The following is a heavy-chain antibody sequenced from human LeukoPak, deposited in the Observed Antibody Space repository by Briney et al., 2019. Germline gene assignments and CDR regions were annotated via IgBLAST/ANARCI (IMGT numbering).Heavy chain of an antibody. CDR2: INHSGST. CDR1: GGSFSGYY. Sequence: SETLSLTCAVYGGSFSGYYWSWIRQPPGKGLEWIGEINHSGSTNYNPSLKSRVTISVDTSKNQFSLKLSSVTAADTAVYYCARHVTYGNFDYWGQGTLVTVSS. CDR3: ARHVTYGNFDY. V-gene: IGHV4-34*01. J-gene: IGHJ4*02. D-gene: IGHD2-21*02.